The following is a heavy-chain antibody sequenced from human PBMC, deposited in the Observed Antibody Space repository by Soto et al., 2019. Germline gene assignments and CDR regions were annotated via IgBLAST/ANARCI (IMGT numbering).Heavy chain of an antibody. Sequence: ASVKVSCKASGGTFSSYTISWVRQAPGQGLEWMGRIIPILGIANYAQKFQGRVTITADKSTSTAYMELSSLRSEDTAVYYCARDLDCSGGSCPPYYFDYWGQGTLVTVSS. V-gene: IGHV1-69*04. CDR1: GGTFSSYT. CDR2: IIPILGIA. D-gene: IGHD2-15*01. J-gene: IGHJ4*02. CDR3: ARDLDCSGGSCPPYYFDY.